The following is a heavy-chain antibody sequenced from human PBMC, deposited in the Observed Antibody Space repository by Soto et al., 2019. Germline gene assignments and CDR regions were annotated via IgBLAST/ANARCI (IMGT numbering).Heavy chain of an antibody. J-gene: IGHJ6*02. CDR1: GYTFTSYY. Sequence: QVQLVQSGAEVKKPGASVKVSCKASGYTFTSYYMHWVRQAPGQGLEWMGIINPSGGSTSYAQKFQGRVTRTRDTSTSKVYMELRSLRSEDTAVYYCARILGYCSGGSCQNYYGMDVWGPGTTVTVSS. CDR2: INPSGGST. CDR3: ARILGYCSGGSCQNYYGMDV. V-gene: IGHV1-46*01. D-gene: IGHD2-15*01.